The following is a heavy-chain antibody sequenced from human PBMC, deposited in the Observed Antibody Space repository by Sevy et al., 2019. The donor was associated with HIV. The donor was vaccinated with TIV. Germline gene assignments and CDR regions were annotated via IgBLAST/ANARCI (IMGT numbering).Heavy chain of an antibody. J-gene: IGHJ6*02. CDR2: ITWDGGST. Sequence: GESLKISCAASGFSFDDYAMHWVRQGPGKGLEWVSLITWDGGSTYYADSVKGRFTISRDNRKNSLYLQMNSLRPEDTALYFCAKEILPNYYAMDVWGQGTTVTVSS. CDR3: AKEILPNYYAMDV. CDR1: GFSFDDYA. V-gene: IGHV3-43D*03.